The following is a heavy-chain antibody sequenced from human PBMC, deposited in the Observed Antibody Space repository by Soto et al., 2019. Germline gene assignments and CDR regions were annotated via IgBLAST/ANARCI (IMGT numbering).Heavy chain of an antibody. Sequence: EVQLLESGGGLVQPGGSLRLSCAASGFTFSSYAMSWVRQAPGKGLEWVSAISGSGGSTYYADSVKGRFTISRDNSKNTLYLQMNSLGAEDTAVYHWAKDISGGNDYVGGPDYWGQGTLVTVSS. V-gene: IGHV3-23*01. CDR3: AKDISGGNDYVGGPDY. J-gene: IGHJ4*02. D-gene: IGHD1-26*01. CDR1: GFTFSSYA. CDR2: ISGSGGST.